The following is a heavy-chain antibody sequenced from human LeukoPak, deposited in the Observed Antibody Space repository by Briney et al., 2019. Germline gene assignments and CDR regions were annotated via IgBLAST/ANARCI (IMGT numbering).Heavy chain of an antibody. D-gene: IGHD3-22*01. J-gene: IGHJ4*02. CDR1: GFTFSSYG. CDR2: ISGSGGST. V-gene: IGHV3-23*01. CDR3: AGAVVTKGY. Sequence: GGSLRLSCAASGFTFSSYGMSWVRQAPGKGLEWVSAISGSGGSTYYADSVKGRFTISRDNSKNSLYLQLTNLRAEDTAVYYCAGAVVTKGYWGQGTLVTVSS.